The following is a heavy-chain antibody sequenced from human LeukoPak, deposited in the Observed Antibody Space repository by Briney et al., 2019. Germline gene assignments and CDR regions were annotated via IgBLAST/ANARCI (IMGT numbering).Heavy chain of an antibody. CDR2: ISAYNGNT. CDR1: GYTFTSYG. V-gene: IGHV1-18*01. CDR3: ARLQEEYCSGGSCYSDNWFDP. J-gene: IGHJ5*02. D-gene: IGHD2-15*01. Sequence: ASVTVSCKASGYTFTSYGISWVRQAPGQGLEWMGWISAYNGNTNYAQKLQGRVTMTTDTSTSTAYMELRSLRSDDTAVYYCARLQEEYCSGGSCYSDNWFDPWGQGTLVTVSS.